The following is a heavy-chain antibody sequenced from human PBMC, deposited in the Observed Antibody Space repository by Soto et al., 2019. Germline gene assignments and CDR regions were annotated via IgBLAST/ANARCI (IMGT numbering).Heavy chain of an antibody. CDR2: ISYDGSNK. Sequence: PGGSLRLSCAASGFTFSSYATHWVRQAPGKGLEWVAVISYDGSNKYYADSVKGRFTISRDNSKNTLYLQMNSLRAEDTAVYYCARDYGSTYYDILTGYHYANWFDPWGQGTLVTVSS. CDR1: GFTFSSYA. V-gene: IGHV3-30-3*01. D-gene: IGHD3-9*01. J-gene: IGHJ5*02. CDR3: ARDYGSTYYDILTGYHYANWFDP.